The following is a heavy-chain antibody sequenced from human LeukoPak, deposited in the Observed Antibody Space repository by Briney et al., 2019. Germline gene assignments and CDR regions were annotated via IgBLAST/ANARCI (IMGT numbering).Heavy chain of an antibody. V-gene: IGHV4-39*07. CDR3: ARVGRYFDWLSTRYYYYGMDV. J-gene: IGHJ6*02. D-gene: IGHD3-9*01. Sequence: SETLSLTCTVSGGSSSSSYSYWGWIRQPPGKGLEWIETMHYRGKTYYNASLKSRVTISVDTSKNQFSLKLSSVTAADTAVYYCARVGRYFDWLSTRYYYYGMDVWGQGTTVTVSS. CDR1: GGSSSSSYSY. CDR2: MHYRGKT.